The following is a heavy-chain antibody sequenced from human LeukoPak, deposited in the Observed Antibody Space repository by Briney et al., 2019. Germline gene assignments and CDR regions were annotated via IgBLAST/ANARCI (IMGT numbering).Heavy chain of an antibody. CDR1: GGSISSYY. V-gene: IGHV4-59*01. Sequence: SETLSLTCTVSGGSISSYYWSWIRQPPGKGLEWIGYIYYSGSTNYNPSLKSRVTISVDTSKNQFSLKLSSVTAADSAVYYCASVYFGVLSGTMEFDSWGQGTLVTVSS. J-gene: IGHJ5*01. CDR3: ASVYFGVLSGTMEFDS. D-gene: IGHD1-26*01. CDR2: IYYSGST.